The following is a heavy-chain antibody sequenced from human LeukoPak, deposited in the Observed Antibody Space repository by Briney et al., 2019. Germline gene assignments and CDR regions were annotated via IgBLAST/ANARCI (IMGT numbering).Heavy chain of an antibody. Sequence: SETLSLTSAVSGGSISSGGYSWSWIRQPPGKGLEWIGYIYHSGSTYYNPSLKGRVTISVDTSKNQFSLKLSSVTGADTAVYYCARGNGITGYYYDSSGYPYFDYWGQGTLVTVSS. CDR3: ARGNGITGYYYDSSGYPYFDY. CDR1: GGSISSGGYS. J-gene: IGHJ4*02. D-gene: IGHD3-22*01. CDR2: IYHSGST. V-gene: IGHV4-30-2*05.